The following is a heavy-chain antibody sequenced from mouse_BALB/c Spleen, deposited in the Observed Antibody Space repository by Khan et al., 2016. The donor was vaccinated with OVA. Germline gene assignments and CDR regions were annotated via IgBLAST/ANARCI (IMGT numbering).Heavy chain of an antibody. D-gene: IGHD4-1*01. Sequence: VQLQQPGPELVEPGASVKMSCKASGYTFTNYVMHWVKQEPGQGLEWIGYINPYNAGTRYNEKFKGKATLTSDISSTTAYMELSSLTSEDSAVYYCAREASSWDFSFPYWGQGTLVTVSA. V-gene: IGHV1S136*01. J-gene: IGHJ3*01. CDR2: INPYNAGT. CDR3: AREASSWDFSFPY. CDR1: GYTFTNYV.